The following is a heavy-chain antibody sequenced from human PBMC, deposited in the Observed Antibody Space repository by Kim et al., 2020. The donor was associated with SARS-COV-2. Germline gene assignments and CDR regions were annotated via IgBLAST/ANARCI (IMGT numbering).Heavy chain of an antibody. V-gene: IGHV1-69*13. CDR3: ARVKDYYDSSGYYYDY. Sequence: SVKVSCKASGGTFSSYAISWVRQAPGQGLEWMGGIIPIFGTANYAQKFQGRVTITADESTSTAYMELSSLRSEDTAVYYCARVKDYYDSSGYYYDYWGQGTLVTVSS. J-gene: IGHJ4*02. CDR2: IIPIFGTA. CDR1: GGTFSSYA. D-gene: IGHD3-22*01.